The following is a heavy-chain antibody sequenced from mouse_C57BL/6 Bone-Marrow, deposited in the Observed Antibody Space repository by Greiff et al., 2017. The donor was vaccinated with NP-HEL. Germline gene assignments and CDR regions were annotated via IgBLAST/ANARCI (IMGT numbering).Heavy chain of an antibody. CDR3: ARDGAQATLLGY. Sequence: EVKLQESGPGLVKPSQSLSLTCSVSGYSITSGYYWNWIRQFPGNKLEWMGYISYDGSNNYNPSLKNRISITRDTSKNQFFLKLNSVTTEDTATYYCARDGAQATLLGYWGQGTSVTVSS. J-gene: IGHJ4*01. CDR1: GYSITSGYY. CDR2: ISYDGSN. V-gene: IGHV3-6*01. D-gene: IGHD3-2*02.